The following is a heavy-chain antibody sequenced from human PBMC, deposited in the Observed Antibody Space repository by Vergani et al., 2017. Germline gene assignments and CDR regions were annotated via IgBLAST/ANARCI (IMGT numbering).Heavy chain of an antibody. CDR2: IYSTGST. CDR1: ADSISSGSYY. Sequence: QLQLQQSGPGLVKPSETLFLTCTVSADSISSGSYYWGWIRQPPGKSLEWIGSIYSTGSTHHNPSLRRRINMSVDTSKNQFSLKLNSVTAADTAMYYCARHLRGYSYGVFDYWGQGREVTVSS. V-gene: IGHV4-39*07. J-gene: IGHJ4*02. CDR3: ARHLRGYSYGVFDY. D-gene: IGHD5-18*01.